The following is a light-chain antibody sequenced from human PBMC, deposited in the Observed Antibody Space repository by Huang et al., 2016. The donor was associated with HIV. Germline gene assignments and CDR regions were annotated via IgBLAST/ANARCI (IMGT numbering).Light chain of an antibody. J-gene: IGKJ1*01. CDR1: QSVNNN. V-gene: IGKV3-15*01. CDR3: QQYNNWPPWT. CDR2: DAY. Sequence: EVVMTQSPVTLSVSPGERATLSCRASQSVNNNLAWFQQKPGQAPRLLIHDAYSRATGIPDRFSGSGSGTEFTLTISSLQSEDFAVYYCQQYNNWPPWTFGQGTKVEIK.